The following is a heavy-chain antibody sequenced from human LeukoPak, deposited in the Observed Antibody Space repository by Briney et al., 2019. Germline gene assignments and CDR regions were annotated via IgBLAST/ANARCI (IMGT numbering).Heavy chain of an antibody. CDR3: ARQGGSSWYSQVYYYYYYYMDV. V-gene: IGHV4-61*02. D-gene: IGHD6-13*01. Sequence: SGTLSPTCTVSGGSISSGSYYWSWIRQPAGKGLEWIGRIYTSGSTNYNPSLKSRVTISVDTSKNQFSLKLSSVTAADTAVYYCARQGGSSWYSQVYYYYYYYMDVWGKGTTVTVSS. CDR2: IYTSGST. J-gene: IGHJ6*03. CDR1: GGSISSGSYY.